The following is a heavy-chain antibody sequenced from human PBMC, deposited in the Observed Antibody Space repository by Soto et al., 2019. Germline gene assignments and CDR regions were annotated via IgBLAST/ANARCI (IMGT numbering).Heavy chain of an antibody. CDR1: GGTFSSYA. CDR3: ARGHSQPLFGGPVTAIFSSLNY. V-gene: IGHV1-69*06. J-gene: IGHJ4*02. CDR2: IIPIFGTA. Sequence: QVQLVQSGAEVKKPGSSVKVSCKASGGTFSSYAISWVRQAPGQGLEWMGGIIPIFGTANYAQKFQGRVTITADKSTSTAYMELSSLRSEDTAVYYCARGHSQPLFGGPVTAIFSSLNYWGQGTLVTVSS. D-gene: IGHD2-21*02.